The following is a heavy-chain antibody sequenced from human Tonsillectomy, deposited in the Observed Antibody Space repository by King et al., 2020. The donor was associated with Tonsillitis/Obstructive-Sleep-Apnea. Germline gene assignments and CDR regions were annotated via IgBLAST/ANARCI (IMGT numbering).Heavy chain of an antibody. CDR2: INSDGSST. CDR1: GFTFSSYW. D-gene: IGHD6-19*01. J-gene: IGHJ2*01. Sequence: EVQLVESGGGLVQPGGSLRLSCAASGFTFSSYWMHWVRQAPGKGLVWVSRINSDGSSTSYADSVKGVFTSARDKAKNTLYLQMNSLRAEDTAVYYCARDRGIAVAGDWYFDLWGRGTLVTVSS. V-gene: IGHV3-74*01. CDR3: ARDRGIAVAGDWYFDL.